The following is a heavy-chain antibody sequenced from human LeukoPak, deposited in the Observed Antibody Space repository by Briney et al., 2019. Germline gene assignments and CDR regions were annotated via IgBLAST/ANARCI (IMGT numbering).Heavy chain of an antibody. J-gene: IGHJ4*02. D-gene: IGHD6-13*01. Sequence: SETLSLTCTVSAGSISNYYWSWIRQPAGKGREWIVRIYTSGSTNDNPTNYNPSLKSRVTMSLDTSKNQFSLKLTSLTAADTAVYYCARVFYSNTWYYLDYWGQGTLVTVSA. CDR1: AGSISNYY. V-gene: IGHV4-4*07. CDR2: IYTSGSTNDNPT. CDR3: ARVFYSNTWYYLDY.